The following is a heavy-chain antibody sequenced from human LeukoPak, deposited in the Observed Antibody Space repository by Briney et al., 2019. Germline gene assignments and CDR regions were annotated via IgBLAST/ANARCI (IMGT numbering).Heavy chain of an antibody. D-gene: IGHD1-26*01. CDR3: AKDQLGGSYAKGFFDY. CDR1: GFTFSGYG. Sequence: GGSLRLSCAASGFTFSGYGMHWVRQAPGKGLEWVAFIRYDGSNKYYADSVKGRFSISRDSSKNTLYLQMNSLGPEDTAVYYCAKDQLGGSYAKGFFDYWGQETLVTVSS. CDR2: IRYDGSNK. J-gene: IGHJ4*02. V-gene: IGHV3-30*02.